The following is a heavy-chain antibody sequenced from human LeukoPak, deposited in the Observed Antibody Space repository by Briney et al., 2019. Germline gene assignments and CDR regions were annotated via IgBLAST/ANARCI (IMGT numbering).Heavy chain of an antibody. J-gene: IGHJ4*02. CDR3: ARRGKSFDF. CDR2: ISTDTGNP. CDR1: GYTFTVYA. Sequence: ASVKVSCKTSGYTFTVYAINWVRQAPGQGLEWMGWISTDTGNPTYVQDFTGRFVFSLDTSVTTAYPQISSLKAEDTAVYYCARRGKSFDFWGQGTLVTVSS. D-gene: IGHD3-3*01. V-gene: IGHV7-4-1*02.